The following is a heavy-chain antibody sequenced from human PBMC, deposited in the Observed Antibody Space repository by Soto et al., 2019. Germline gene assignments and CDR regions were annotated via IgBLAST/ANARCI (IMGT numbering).Heavy chain of an antibody. CDR1: GDFMNSADHS. CDR3: ARKVVVNLYYFDY. V-gene: IGHV4-30-2*01. D-gene: IGHD2-15*01. J-gene: IGHJ4*02. Sequence: TLSLTCAVSGDFMNSADHSWAWIRQPPGKGLEWIGYIHHSGNTYSNPALRSRLTMSVDRSKNQFSLKLTSVTATDTAIYYRARKVVVNLYYFDYCGPGTLVTVYS. CDR2: IHHSGNT.